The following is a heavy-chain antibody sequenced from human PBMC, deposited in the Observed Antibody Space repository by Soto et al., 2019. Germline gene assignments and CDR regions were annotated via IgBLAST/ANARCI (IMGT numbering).Heavy chain of an antibody. CDR1: GFTFGDYA. V-gene: IGHV3-49*04. J-gene: IGHJ3*01. CDR2: IRSKAYGGTT. D-gene: IGHD5-18*01. CDR3: VKGDLDTAVVNSPDAFDF. Sequence: GGSLRLSCTASGFTFGDYAMSWVRQAPGKGLEWVGFIRSKAYGGTTEYAASVKGRFTISRDDSKNTLFLNMDSLRPEDTAVHHCVKGDLDTAVVNSPDAFDFWRPGTMVTVSS.